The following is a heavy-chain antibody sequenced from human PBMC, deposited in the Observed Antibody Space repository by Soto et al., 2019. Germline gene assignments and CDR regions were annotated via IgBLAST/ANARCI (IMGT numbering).Heavy chain of an antibody. Sequence: QVQLVQSGAEVKKPGSSVKVSCKASGGTFSSYAISWVRQAPGQGLEWMGGIIPIFGTANYAQQYQGRVTITADASTSTAYLELRSLRSEGRAVYYCARDRVVGSSGGYGIDNWFDPWGQGTLVTLSS. CDR3: ARDRVVGSSGGYGIDNWFDP. V-gene: IGHV1-69*01. CDR2: IIPIFGTA. J-gene: IGHJ5*02. CDR1: GGTFSSYA. D-gene: IGHD6-19*01.